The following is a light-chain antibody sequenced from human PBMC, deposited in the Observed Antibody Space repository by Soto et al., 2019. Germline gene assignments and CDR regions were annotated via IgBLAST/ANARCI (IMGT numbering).Light chain of an antibody. V-gene: IGLV2-8*01. CDR1: SSDVGAYNY. J-gene: IGLJ3*02. Sequence: QSALTQPPSASGSPGQSVTISFTGTSSDVGAYNYVSWYQQHAGKAPKLVMYEVTKRPSGVPDRFSGSKSANTASLTVSWPQAEDEPDYYCSSFSSSNTLVFGGGTKLTVL. CDR2: EVT. CDR3: SSFSSSNTLV.